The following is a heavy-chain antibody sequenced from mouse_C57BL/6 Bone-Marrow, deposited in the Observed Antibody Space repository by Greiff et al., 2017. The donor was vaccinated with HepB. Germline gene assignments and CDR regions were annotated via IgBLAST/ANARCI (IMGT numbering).Heavy chain of an antibody. Sequence: VQLQQPGAELVKPGASVKLSCKASGYTFTSYWMHWVKQRPGQGLEWIGMIHPNSGSTNYNEKFKSKATLTVDKSSSTAYMQLSSLTSEDSAVYDCAREGAASGYYYGSSYWYFDVWGTGTTVTVSS. D-gene: IGHD1-1*01. CDR2: IHPNSGST. CDR3: AREGAASGYYYGSSYWYFDV. CDR1: GYTFTSYW. V-gene: IGHV1-64*01. J-gene: IGHJ1*03.